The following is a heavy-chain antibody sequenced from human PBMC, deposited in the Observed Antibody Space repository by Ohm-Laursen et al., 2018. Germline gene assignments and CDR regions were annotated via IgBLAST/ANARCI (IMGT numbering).Heavy chain of an antibody. Sequence: SLRLSCAASGFTVSSNYMSWVRQAPGKGLEWVSVIDSGGSTYYADSVKGRFTISRDNSKNTVYLQMNSLRGEDTAVYYCARDSSGYYYGWFDPWGQGTLVTVSS. V-gene: IGHV3-53*01. CDR2: IDSGGST. CDR1: GFTVSSNY. D-gene: IGHD3-22*01. J-gene: IGHJ5*02. CDR3: ARDSSGYYYGWFDP.